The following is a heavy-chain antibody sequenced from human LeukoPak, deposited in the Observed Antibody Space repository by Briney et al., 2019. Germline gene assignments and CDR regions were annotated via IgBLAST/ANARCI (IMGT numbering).Heavy chain of an antibody. CDR1: GYTFTSYG. CDR2: ISAYNGNT. V-gene: IGHV1-18*01. J-gene: IGHJ5*02. CDR3: ARDPYRNWFDP. Sequence: AASAKVSCKASGYTFTSYGISWVRQAPGQGLEWMGWISAYNGNTNYAQKLQGRVTMTTDTSTSTAYMELRSLRSDDTAVYYCARDPYRNWFDPWGQGTLVTVSS.